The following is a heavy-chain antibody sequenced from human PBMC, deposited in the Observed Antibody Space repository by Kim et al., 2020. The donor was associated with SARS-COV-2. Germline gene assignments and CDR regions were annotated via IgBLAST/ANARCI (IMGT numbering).Heavy chain of an antibody. V-gene: IGHV3-48*03. CDR2: ISHSGSTT. CDR3: ARSRVLQGGSTRYSGLDV. J-gene: IGHJ6*02. CDR1: GFTLSSYE. Sequence: GGSLRLSCVASGFTLSSYEVNWVRLAPGKGLEWVSYISHSGSTTAYADSVRGRFTISRDNAKDSLYLQLNSLRVEDTAVYYCARSRVLQGGSTRYSGLDVWGQGTAVTVSS. D-gene: IGHD3-16*01.